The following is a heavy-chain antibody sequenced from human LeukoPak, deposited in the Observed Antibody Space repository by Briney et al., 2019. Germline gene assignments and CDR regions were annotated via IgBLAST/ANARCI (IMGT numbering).Heavy chain of an antibody. CDR1: GGSISSISSNNYH. Sequence: SETLSLTCIVSGGSISSISSNNYHWGWIRQPPGKGLEWIGSIYYSGSTYYNPSLKSRVTISVDTSKNQFSLKLSSVTAADTAVYYCARDQEGYCSGGSCYSRWFDPWGQGTLVTVSS. CDR2: IYYSGST. D-gene: IGHD2-15*01. CDR3: ARDQEGYCSGGSCYSRWFDP. J-gene: IGHJ5*02. V-gene: IGHV4-39*07.